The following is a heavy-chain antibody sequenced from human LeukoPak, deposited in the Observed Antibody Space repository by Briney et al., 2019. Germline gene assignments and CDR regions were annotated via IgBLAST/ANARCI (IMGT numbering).Heavy chain of an antibody. CDR2: ISYDGSNK. J-gene: IGHJ4*02. V-gene: IGHV3-30*18. CDR1: GFTFSSYG. D-gene: IGHD3-9*01. CDR3: AKDKRVYFDWLLSHFDY. Sequence: GRSLRLFCAASGFTFSSYGMHWARQAPGKGLEWVAVISYDGSNKYYADSVKGRFTISRDNSKNTLYLQMNSLRAEDTAVYYCAKDKRVYFDWLLSHFDYWGQGTLVTVSS.